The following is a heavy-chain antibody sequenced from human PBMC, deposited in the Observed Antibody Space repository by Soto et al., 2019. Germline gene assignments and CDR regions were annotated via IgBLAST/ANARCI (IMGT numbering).Heavy chain of an antibody. CDR1: GFTFSSYW. CDR3: ARTGDGHHDFLDY. J-gene: IGHJ4*02. V-gene: IGHV3-7*01. CDR2: IAEDGSAY. Sequence: EVHLEESGGGLVHPGGSLRLSCAASGFTFSSYWMNWVRQAPGKGLEWVANIAEDGSAYNDAESVRGRFTISRDNAKNTLYLQMNSLRAADTAVYYCARTGDGHHDFLDYWGQGILVSVSS. D-gene: IGHD1-1*01.